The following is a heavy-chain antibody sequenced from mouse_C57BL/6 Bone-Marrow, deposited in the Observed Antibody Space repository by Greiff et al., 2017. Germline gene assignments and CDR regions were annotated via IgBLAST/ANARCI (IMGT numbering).Heavy chain of an antibody. V-gene: IGHV3-5*01. J-gene: IGHJ4*01. CDR3: AGRITTVGGYYAMDY. Sequence: EVQLQQSGPGLVKPSQTVFLTCTVTGISITTGNYRWSWIRQFPGNKLEWIGYIYYSGTITYNPSLTSRTTITRDTPKNQFFLEMNSLTAEDTATYYCAGRITTVGGYYAMDYWGQGTSVTVSS. CDR1: GISITTGNYR. D-gene: IGHD1-1*01. CDR2: IYYSGTI.